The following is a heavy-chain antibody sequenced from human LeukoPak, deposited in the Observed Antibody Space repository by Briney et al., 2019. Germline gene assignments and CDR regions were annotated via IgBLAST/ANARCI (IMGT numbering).Heavy chain of an antibody. CDR3: ARDSEDYGDYEDY. Sequence: SETLSLTCTVSGGSISSYYWSWIRQPPGKGLEWIGYIYHSGSTYYNPSLKSRVTISVDRSKNQFSLKLSSVTAADTAVYYCARDSEDYGDYEDYWGQGTLVTVSS. CDR2: IYHSGST. V-gene: IGHV4-59*12. D-gene: IGHD4-17*01. CDR1: GGSISSYY. J-gene: IGHJ4*02.